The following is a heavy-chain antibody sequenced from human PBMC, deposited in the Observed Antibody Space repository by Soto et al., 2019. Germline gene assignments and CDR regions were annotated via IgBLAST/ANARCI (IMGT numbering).Heavy chain of an antibody. CDR2: IRSKANNYAT. Sequence: EVQLVESGGGLVQPGGSLKLSCEASGFTFSGSAMHWVRQASGKGLEWVGRIRSKANNYATVYGTSVKGRFTISREDSKNTVYLQMNSLEIEDTAVYYCGRPISGDDYERPLDFWGQGTLVTVSS. V-gene: IGHV3-73*02. CDR3: GRPISGDDYERPLDF. D-gene: IGHD5-12*01. CDR1: GFTFSGSA. J-gene: IGHJ4*02.